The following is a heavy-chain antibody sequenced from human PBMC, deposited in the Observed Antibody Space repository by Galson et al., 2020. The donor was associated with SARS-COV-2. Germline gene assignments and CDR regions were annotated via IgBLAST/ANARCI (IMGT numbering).Heavy chain of an antibody. CDR1: GFTVSSNY. V-gene: IGHV3-53*01. CDR2: IYSGGST. CDR3: ARDLQSYGMDV. Sequence: QLGESLKISCAASGFTVSSNYMSWVRQAPGKGLEWVSVIYSGGSTYYADSVKGRFTISRDNSKNTLYLQMNSLRAEDTAVYYCARDLQSYGMDVWGQGTTVTVSS. J-gene: IGHJ6*02.